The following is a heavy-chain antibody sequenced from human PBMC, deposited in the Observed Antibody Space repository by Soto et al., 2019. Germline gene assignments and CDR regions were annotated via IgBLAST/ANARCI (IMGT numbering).Heavy chain of an antibody. CDR2: IYYSGST. V-gene: IGHV4-30-4*07. Sequence: SDTLSLTCAVFGGSISSGGYSWIWIRQPPGKGLEWIGYIYYSGSTYYNPSLKSRVTISVDTSKNQFSLKLSSVTAADTAVYYCARYYCGSACYSFDYWGQGALVNVSS. CDR1: GGSISSGGYS. CDR3: ARYYCGSACYSFDY. J-gene: IGHJ4*02. D-gene: IGHD2-21*02.